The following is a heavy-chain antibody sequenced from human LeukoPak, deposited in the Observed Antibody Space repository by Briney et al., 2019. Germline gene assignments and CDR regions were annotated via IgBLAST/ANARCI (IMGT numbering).Heavy chain of an antibody. CDR3: ASRYCTGVNCFAASYMCMDV. Sequence: GGSLRLSCAASGFTFSSYSMNWVRQAPGKGLEWVSSISSSSSYVYYADSVKGRFTISRVNADNSLYLEMTNLRVEDTAVYFCASRYCTGVNCFAASYMCMDVWGKGTTVTVSS. V-gene: IGHV3-21*01. D-gene: IGHD2-8*02. CDR2: ISSSSSYV. J-gene: IGHJ6*03. CDR1: GFTFSSYS.